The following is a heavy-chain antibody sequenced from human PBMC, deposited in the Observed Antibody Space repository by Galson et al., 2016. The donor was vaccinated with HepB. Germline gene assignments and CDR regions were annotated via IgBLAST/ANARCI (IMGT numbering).Heavy chain of an antibody. V-gene: IGHV3-74*01. CDR1: GFTLSVYW. Sequence: SLRLSCADTGFTLSVYWMNWVRQTPGKGLVWVSHLNPAGTKTAYADSVKGRFTFSRDKRKNTLDLQMDSLRVEDTAVYYCVRDGAGPLTYDAWGQGTLVIVSP. D-gene: IGHD3-16*01. CDR2: LNPAGTKT. CDR3: VRDGAGPLTYDA. J-gene: IGHJ4*02.